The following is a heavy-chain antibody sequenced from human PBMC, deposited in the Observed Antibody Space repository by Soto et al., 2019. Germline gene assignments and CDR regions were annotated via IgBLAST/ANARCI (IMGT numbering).Heavy chain of an antibody. J-gene: IGHJ5*02. Sequence: GPVKVSWPASGYILTISAMHWVRQAPGQRLEWMGWINAGNGNTKYSQKFQGRVTITRDTSASTAYMELSSLRSEDTAVYYCARELSRSYYRVDWFDPWGQGTLVTVSS. D-gene: IGHD3-10*01. CDR1: GYILTISA. CDR3: ARELSRSYYRVDWFDP. V-gene: IGHV1-3*01. CDR2: INAGNGNT.